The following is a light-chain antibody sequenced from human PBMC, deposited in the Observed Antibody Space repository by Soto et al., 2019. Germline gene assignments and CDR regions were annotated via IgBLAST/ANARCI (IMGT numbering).Light chain of an antibody. J-gene: IGLJ2*01. CDR2: EDV. CDR1: SSDVGTYKL. V-gene: IGLV2-23*01. CDR3: CSYAGGTSVV. Sequence: QSALTQPASVSGSLGQSITISCTGTSSDVGTYKLVSWYQQHPGKAPQLVIFEDVERPSGVSNCFSGSKSGNTASLTISGLQTEDEADYYCCSYAGGTSVVFGGGTKLTVL.